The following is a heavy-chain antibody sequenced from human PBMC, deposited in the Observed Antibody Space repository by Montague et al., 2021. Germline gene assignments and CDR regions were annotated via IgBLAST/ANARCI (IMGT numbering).Heavy chain of an antibody. CDR1: GGSISSTANY. CDR2: IYYSGST. Sequence: SETLSLTCAVSGGSISSTANYWSWIRQHPGKGLEWIGYIYYSGSTYYNPSLKSRVTISVDTSQNQFSLNLNSVTAADTAVYYCARVGATVTAPFDFWGQGTLVTVSS. V-gene: IGHV4-31*11. D-gene: IGHD4-17*01. J-gene: IGHJ4*02. CDR3: ARVGATVTAPFDF.